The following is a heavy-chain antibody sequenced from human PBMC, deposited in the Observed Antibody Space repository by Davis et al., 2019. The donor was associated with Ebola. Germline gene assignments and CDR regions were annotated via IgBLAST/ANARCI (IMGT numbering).Heavy chain of an antibody. V-gene: IGHV3-73*01. CDR1: GFTFSGSA. Sequence: GESLKISCAASGFTFSGSAMHWVRQASGKGLEWVGRIRSKANSYATAYAASVKGRSTISRDDSKNTAYLQMNSLKTEDTAVYYCTATVGATDYWGQGTLVTVSS. CDR3: TATVGATDY. CDR2: IRSKANSYAT. J-gene: IGHJ4*02. D-gene: IGHD1-26*01.